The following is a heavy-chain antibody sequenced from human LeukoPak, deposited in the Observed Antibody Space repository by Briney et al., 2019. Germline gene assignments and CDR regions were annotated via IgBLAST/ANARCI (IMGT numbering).Heavy chain of an antibody. CDR3: ARPETPTAGGDYYYGMDV. D-gene: IGHD6-13*01. CDR1: GGTFSSYA. J-gene: IGHJ6*02. Sequence: ASVKVSCKASGGTFSSYAISWVRQAPGQGLEWMGRIIPILGIANYAQKFQGRVTITADKSTSTAYMELSSLRSEDTAVYYCARPETPTAGGDYYYGMDVWGQGTTVTVPS. CDR2: IIPILGIA. V-gene: IGHV1-69*04.